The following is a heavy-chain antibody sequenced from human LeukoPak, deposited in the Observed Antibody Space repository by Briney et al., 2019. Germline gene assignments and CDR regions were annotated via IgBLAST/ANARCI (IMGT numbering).Heavy chain of an antibody. Sequence: SETLSLTCTVSGGSISSYYWSWIRQPAGKGLEWIGRKYARGSSNYNPPVQSRVTMSVDTSKNQFSLKLRSVTAADTAVYYCARGRYCSADICTGGDSFDIWGQGTMVSV. CDR3: ARGRYCSADICTGGDSFDI. D-gene: IGHD2-15*01. J-gene: IGHJ3*02. CDR2: KYARGSS. CDR1: GGSISSYY. V-gene: IGHV4-4*07.